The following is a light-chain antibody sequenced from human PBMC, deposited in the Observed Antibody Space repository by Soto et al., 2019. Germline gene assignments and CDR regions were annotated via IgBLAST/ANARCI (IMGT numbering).Light chain of an antibody. CDR3: QQYGSSPKT. V-gene: IGKV3-20*01. CDR2: GAS. Sequence: EIVLTQSPDTLSLSPGEGATLSCRASQSVSSSSLAWYQQKPGQAPRLLIYGASNRATGIPDRFSGSGSGTDFTLTINRLEPEDFAVYYCQQYGSSPKTFGPGTKVEIK. CDR1: QSVSSSS. J-gene: IGKJ1*01.